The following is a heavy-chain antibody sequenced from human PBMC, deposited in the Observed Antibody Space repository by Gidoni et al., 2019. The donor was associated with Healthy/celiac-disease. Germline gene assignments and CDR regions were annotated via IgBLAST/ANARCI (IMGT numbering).Heavy chain of an antibody. CDR3: AKVEGPVVPAASFDY. D-gene: IGHD2-2*01. CDR1: GFPFSSYG. CDR2: IRYDGSNK. Sequence: QVQLVESGGGVVQPGGSLRLSCAASGFPFSSYGMHWVRQAPGKGLEWVAFIRYDGSNKYYADSVKGRFTISRDNSKNTLYLQMNSLRAEDTAVYYCAKVEGPVVPAASFDYWGQGTLVTVSS. J-gene: IGHJ4*02. V-gene: IGHV3-30*02.